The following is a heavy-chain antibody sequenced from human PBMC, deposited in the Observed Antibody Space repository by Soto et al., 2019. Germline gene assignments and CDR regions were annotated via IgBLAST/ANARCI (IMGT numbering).Heavy chain of an antibody. CDR3: ARDSCNTVYTRSHYHYYGMAG. CDR2: INPSGGST. V-gene: IGHV1-46*01. J-gene: IGHJ6*02. Sequence: ASVKVSCKASGYTFTSYYMHWVRQAPGQGLEWMGIINPSGGSTSYAQKFQGRVTMTRDTSTSTVYMELSSLRSEDTAVYYCARDSCNTVYTRSHYHYYGMAGWGQGTTVTV. D-gene: IGHD2-15*01. CDR1: GYTFTSYY.